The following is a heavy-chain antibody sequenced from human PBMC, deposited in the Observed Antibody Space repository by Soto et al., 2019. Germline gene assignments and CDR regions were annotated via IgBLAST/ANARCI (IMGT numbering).Heavy chain of an antibody. CDR1: GFTFSNYW. Sequence: EVQLVESGGGLVQPGGSLRLSCAASGFTFSNYWMSWVRQSPGKGLEWVANIKEEESEKYYVDYVKGRITISRDNANNSLYLQINSLRAEDTAVYYCAARRRTYYGDYWGQGTLLTVSS. J-gene: IGHJ4*02. V-gene: IGHV3-7*01. CDR3: AARRRTYYGDY. CDR2: IKEEESEK. D-gene: IGHD1-7*01.